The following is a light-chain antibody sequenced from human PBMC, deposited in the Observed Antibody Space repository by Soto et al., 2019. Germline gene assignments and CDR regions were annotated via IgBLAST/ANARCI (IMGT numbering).Light chain of an antibody. Sequence: EIVLTQSPGTLSLSPGERATLSCRASQSVSSSFLAWYQQKPGQAPRLLIYDESSRATGIPDRFSGSGSGTDFTLTISRLEPADFAVYFCQQYGSSPPWTFGQGTKVEIK. J-gene: IGKJ1*01. CDR3: QQYGSSPPWT. V-gene: IGKV3-20*01. CDR2: DES. CDR1: QSVSSSF.